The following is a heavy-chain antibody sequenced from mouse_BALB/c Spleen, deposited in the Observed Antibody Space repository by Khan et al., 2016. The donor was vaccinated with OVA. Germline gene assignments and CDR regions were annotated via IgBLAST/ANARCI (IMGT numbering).Heavy chain of an antibody. D-gene: IGHD2-1*01. Sequence: VQLQQPGAELVKPGASVKLSCTASDFNIKDTYMHWVKQRPEQGLEWIGRIDPANGNTKYDPKFQGKATITADTSSNTAYLQLSSLTSEDTAVYYCARRGNHWYFDVWGAGTTVTVSS. CDR3: ARRGNHWYFDV. CDR1: DFNIKDTY. V-gene: IGHV14-3*02. J-gene: IGHJ1*01. CDR2: IDPANGNT.